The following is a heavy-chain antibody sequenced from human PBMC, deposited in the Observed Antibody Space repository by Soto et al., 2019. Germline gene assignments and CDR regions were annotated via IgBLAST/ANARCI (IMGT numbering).Heavy chain of an antibody. V-gene: IGHV1-18*04. CDR3: AMYSSSSLDY. J-gene: IGHJ4*02. D-gene: IGHD6-6*01. Sequence: QVQLVQSRAEVKKPGASVKVSCKASGYTFTSYAISWVRQALGQGLEWMGWISPYNGNTTSAQKFQGRVTMTTDTSTSTAYMELRSLRSDDTAVYYCAMYSSSSLDYWGQGTLITVAS. CDR2: ISPYNGNT. CDR1: GYTFTSYA.